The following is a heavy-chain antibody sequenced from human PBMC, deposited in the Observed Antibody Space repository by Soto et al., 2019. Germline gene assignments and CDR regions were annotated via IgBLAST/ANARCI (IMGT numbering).Heavy chain of an antibody. Sequence: QVQLQESGPGLVKPSQTLSLTCTVSGGSISSGGYYWSWIRQHPGKGLEWIGYIYYSGSTYYNPSLKSRVTISVDTSKNQFSLKLSSVTAADTAVYYCARGELHFSPTAKYYYYGMDVWGQGTTVTVSS. J-gene: IGHJ6*02. CDR1: GGSISSGGYY. CDR2: IYYSGST. V-gene: IGHV4-31*03. CDR3: ARGELHFSPTAKYYYYGMDV. D-gene: IGHD1-7*01.